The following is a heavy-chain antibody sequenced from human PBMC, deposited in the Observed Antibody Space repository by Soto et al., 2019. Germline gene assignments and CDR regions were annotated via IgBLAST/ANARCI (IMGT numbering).Heavy chain of an antibody. V-gene: IGHV1-8*01. J-gene: IGHJ3*02. CDR2: MNPNSGNT. CDR1: GYTFTSYD. Sequence: GASVKVSCKASGYTFTSYDINWVRQATGQGLEWMGWMNPNSGNTGYAQKFQGRVTMTRNTSISTAYMELSSLRSEDTAVYYCASPRLYCSSTSCYDAFDIWGQGTMVTVSS. D-gene: IGHD2-2*01. CDR3: ASPRLYCSSTSCYDAFDI.